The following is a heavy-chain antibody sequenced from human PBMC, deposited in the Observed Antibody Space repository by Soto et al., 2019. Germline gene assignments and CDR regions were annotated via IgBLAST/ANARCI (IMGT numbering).Heavy chain of an antibody. V-gene: IGHV1-18*01. D-gene: IGHD3-22*01. J-gene: IGHJ6*02. CDR3: ARDAIRVPSHRAHSRYYYGMDV. Sequence: ASVKVSCKASGYTFTSYGISWVRQAPGQGLEWMGWISAYNGNTNYAQKLQGRVTMTTDTSTSTAYMELSSLRSEDTAVYYCARDAIRVPSHRAHSRYYYGMDVWGQGTTVTVSS. CDR1: GYTFTSYG. CDR2: ISAYNGNT.